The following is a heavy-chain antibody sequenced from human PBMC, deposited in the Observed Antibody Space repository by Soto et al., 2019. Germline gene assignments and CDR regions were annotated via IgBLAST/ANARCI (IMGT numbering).Heavy chain of an antibody. Sequence: QLHLQESGSGLVEPLQTLSLTCGVSGGSITSGGYSWSWIRHPPGKGLEWIGYIYESGSAHVNPSLKSRVTISADRAKNQFSLKLTSVTAADTAVYYCARETMARFDPWGQGILVTVSS. D-gene: IGHD2-8*01. CDR2: IYESGSA. CDR3: ARETMARFDP. J-gene: IGHJ5*02. V-gene: IGHV4-30-2*01. CDR1: GGSITSGGYS.